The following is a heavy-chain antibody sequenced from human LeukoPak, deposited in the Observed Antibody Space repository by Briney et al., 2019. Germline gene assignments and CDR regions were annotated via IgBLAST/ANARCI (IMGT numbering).Heavy chain of an antibody. Sequence: ASVKVTCKASGYTFTGYYMHWVRQAPGQGLEWMGWINPNSGGTNYAQKFQGRVTMTRDTSISTAYMELSRLRSDDTAVYYCARDWEGLGEYWYFDLWGRGTLVTVSS. D-gene: IGHD1-26*01. J-gene: IGHJ2*01. CDR1: GYTFTGYY. V-gene: IGHV1-2*02. CDR2: INPNSGGT. CDR3: ARDWEGLGEYWYFDL.